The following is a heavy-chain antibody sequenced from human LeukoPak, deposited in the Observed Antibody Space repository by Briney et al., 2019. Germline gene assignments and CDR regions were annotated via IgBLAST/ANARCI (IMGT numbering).Heavy chain of an antibody. V-gene: IGHV1-2*06. CDR2: INPNSGGT. CDR3: ARAQDGHTRLDY. D-gene: IGHD5-24*01. J-gene: IGHJ4*02. CDR1: GYTFTGYY. Sequence: ASVKVSCKASGYTFTGYYMHWVRQAPGQGLEWMGRINPNSGGTNYAQKFQGRVTMTRDTSISTAYMELSRLRSDDTAVYYCARAQDGHTRLDYWGQGTLVTVSS.